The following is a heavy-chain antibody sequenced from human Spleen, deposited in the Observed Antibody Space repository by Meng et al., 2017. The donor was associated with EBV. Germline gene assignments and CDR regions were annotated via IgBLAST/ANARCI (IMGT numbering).Heavy chain of an antibody. CDR3: AKGAENVRIITYFDN. CDR2: ISGSGGST. V-gene: IGHV3-23*01. Sequence: RWVRQAPGKGLEWVSGISGSGGSTYYADSVKGRFTISRDNSKNTLYLQMNSLRAEDTAVYFCAKGAENVRIITYFDNWGQGTLVTVSS. J-gene: IGHJ4*02. D-gene: IGHD3-22*01.